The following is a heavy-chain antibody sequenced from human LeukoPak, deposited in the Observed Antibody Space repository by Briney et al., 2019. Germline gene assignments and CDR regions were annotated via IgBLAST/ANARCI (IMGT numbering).Heavy chain of an antibody. J-gene: IGHJ5*02. CDR2: ISGSGGST. CDR1: GFTFSSYA. Sequence: PGGSLRLSCAASGFTFSSYAMSWVRQAPGKGLEWVSAISGSGGSTYYADSVKGRFTISRDNSKNTLYLQMNSLRAEDTAGYYCAKVPAAYNWFDPWGQGTLVTVSS. CDR3: AKVPAAYNWFDP. D-gene: IGHD2-2*01. V-gene: IGHV3-23*01.